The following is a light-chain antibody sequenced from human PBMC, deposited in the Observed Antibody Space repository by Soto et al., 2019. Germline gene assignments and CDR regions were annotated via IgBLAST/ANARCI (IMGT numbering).Light chain of an antibody. CDR2: GAS. J-gene: IGKJ1*01. Sequence: EIVLTQSPGTLSLSPGERATLSCRASQSFSNNYLAWYQQKPGQAPRPLIYGASSRATGIPDRFSGSGSGTDFTLTISRLEPEDFAVYYCQQYRDSRTFGQGTKVDIK. CDR3: QQYRDSRT. V-gene: IGKV3-20*01. CDR1: QSFSNNY.